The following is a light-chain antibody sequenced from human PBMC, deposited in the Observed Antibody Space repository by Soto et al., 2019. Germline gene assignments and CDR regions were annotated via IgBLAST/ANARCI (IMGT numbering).Light chain of an antibody. J-gene: IGLJ1*01. V-gene: IGLV2-23*02. CDR2: EVS. CDR1: SSDVGSYNL. Sequence: QSALTQPASVSGSPGQSITISCTGSSSDVGSYNLVSWFQQHPGKAPKLMISEVSKRPSGVSNRFSGSKSGNSASLTISGLHAEDDADYYGCSYAGVSTDVFGTGTKLTVL. CDR3: CSYAGVSTDV.